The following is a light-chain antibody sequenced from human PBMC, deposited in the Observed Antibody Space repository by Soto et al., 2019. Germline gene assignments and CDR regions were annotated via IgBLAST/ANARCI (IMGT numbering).Light chain of an antibody. CDR1: SSDVGGYKY. J-gene: IGLJ1*01. CDR2: DVS. Sequence: QSLLTQPASVSGCPGQSITSCCTGASSDVGGYKYVSWYQQHPGKAPKLMIYDVSNRPSGVSNRFSGSKSGNTASLTISGLQAEDEADYYCSSYTSSGTQVFGTGTKVTAL. V-gene: IGLV2-14*01. CDR3: SSYTSSGTQV.